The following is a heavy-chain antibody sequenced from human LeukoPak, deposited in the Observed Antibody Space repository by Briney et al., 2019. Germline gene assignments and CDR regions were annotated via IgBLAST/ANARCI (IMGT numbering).Heavy chain of an antibody. CDR1: GFTFSTYG. CDR2: ISYDGSNI. J-gene: IGHJ4*02. Sequence: GGSLRLSCAASGFTFSTYGMHWVRQAPGKGLEWVAVISYDGSNIHYADSVKGRFTISRDNSKKTLYLQMNSLRAEDTAVYYCAKTPRYIAARQSHFDYWGQGTLVTVSS. D-gene: IGHD6-6*01. V-gene: IGHV3-30*18. CDR3: AKTPRYIAARQSHFDY.